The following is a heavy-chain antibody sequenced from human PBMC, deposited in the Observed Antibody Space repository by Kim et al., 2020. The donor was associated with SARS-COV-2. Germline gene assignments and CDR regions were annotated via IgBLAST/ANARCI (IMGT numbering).Heavy chain of an antibody. J-gene: IGHJ6*02. CDR1: GFTFSSYA. D-gene: IGHD6-13*01. CDR3: AKDFMPGGTYYYYHGMDG. Sequence: GGSLRLSCAASGFTFSSYAMSWVRQAPGKGLEWVSAISGSGGSTYYADSVKGRFTISRDNSKNTLYLQMNSLRAEDTAVYYCAKDFMPGGTYYYYHGMDGGGQGTTVTV. CDR2: ISGSGGST. V-gene: IGHV3-23*01.